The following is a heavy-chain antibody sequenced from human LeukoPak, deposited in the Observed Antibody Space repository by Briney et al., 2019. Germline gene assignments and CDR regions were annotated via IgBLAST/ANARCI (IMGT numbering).Heavy chain of an antibody. CDR3: AKRGVVIRVFLVGFHKEAYYFDS. V-gene: IGHV3-23*01. CDR1: GITLSNYG. D-gene: IGHD2-8*02. CDR2: LSGSGGGT. Sequence: GGSLRLSCAVSGITLSNYGMSWVSQAPGKGLEWVAGLSGSGGGTNYADFVQGRFTISRDNPKNTLYLQMNSLRAEDTAVYFCAKRGVVIRVFLVGFHKEAYYFDSWGQGALVTVSS. J-gene: IGHJ4*02.